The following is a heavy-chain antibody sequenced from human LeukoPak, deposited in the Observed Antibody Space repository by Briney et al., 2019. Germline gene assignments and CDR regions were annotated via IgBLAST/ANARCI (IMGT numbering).Heavy chain of an antibody. D-gene: IGHD3-22*01. CDR3: ARHANTYYYDSSGYY. J-gene: IGHJ4*02. V-gene: IGHV4-39*01. Sequence: SETLSLTCTVSGGSISSSSYYWGWIRQPPGKGLEWIGSIYYSGSTYYNPSLKSRVTISVDTSKNQFSLKLSSVTAADTAVYYCARHANTYYYDSSGYYWGQGTLVTVSS. CDR1: GGSISSSSYY. CDR2: IYYSGST.